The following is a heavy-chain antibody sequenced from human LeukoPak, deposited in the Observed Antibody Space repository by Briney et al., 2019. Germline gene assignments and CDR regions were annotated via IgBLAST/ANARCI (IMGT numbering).Heavy chain of an antibody. CDR3: ARGAAGYSYG. J-gene: IGHJ4*02. Sequence: SETLSLTCTASGGSISSYYWSWIRQPPGKGLEWIGHTYYSGSTNYNPSLKSRVTISIDTSKNQFSLRLSSVTAADTAVYYCARGAAGYSYGWGQGTLVTVSS. CDR2: TYYSGST. V-gene: IGHV4-59*01. CDR1: GGSISSYY. D-gene: IGHD5-18*01.